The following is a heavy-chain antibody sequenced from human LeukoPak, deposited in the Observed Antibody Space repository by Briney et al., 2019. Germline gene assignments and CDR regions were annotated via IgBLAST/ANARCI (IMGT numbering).Heavy chain of an antibody. CDR2: ISYDGSNK. J-gene: IGHJ4*02. D-gene: IGHD4-11*01. Sequence: PGGSLRLSCAASGFTFSSYGMHWVRQAPGKGLEWVAVISYDGSNKYYADSVKGRFTISRDNSKNTLYLQMNSLRAEDTAVYYCASDDYYYFDYWGQGTLVTVSS. CDR3: ASDDYYYFDY. CDR1: GFTFSSYG. V-gene: IGHV3-30*03.